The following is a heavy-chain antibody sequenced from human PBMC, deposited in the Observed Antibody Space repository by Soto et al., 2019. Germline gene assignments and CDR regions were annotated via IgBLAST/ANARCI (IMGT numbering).Heavy chain of an antibody. CDR3: AKVLTPLTTGFLGLPFDY. D-gene: IGHD4-17*01. J-gene: IGHJ4*02. CDR2: LSPSGGST. Sequence: HPGGSLRLSCAASGFTFNTHSMSWVRQAPGKGLEWISALSPSGGSTYYADSVKGRFTMSRDNSKNTLSLQMNSLRAEDTALYYCAKVLTPLTTGFLGLPFDYWGQGALVTVSS. V-gene: IGHV3-23*01. CDR1: GFTFNTHS.